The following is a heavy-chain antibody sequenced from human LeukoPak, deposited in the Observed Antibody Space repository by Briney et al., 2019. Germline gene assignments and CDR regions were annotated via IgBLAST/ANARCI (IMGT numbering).Heavy chain of an antibody. J-gene: IGHJ6*04. CDR3: ARENYAYSGMDV. CDR1: GFTFSSCW. V-gene: IGHV3-74*01. D-gene: IGHD1-7*01. CDR2: INGDGSST. Sequence: GGSLRLSCAAPGFTFSSCWMHWVRQAPGKGLVWVSLINGDGSSTTYADSVKGRFTISRDNAKNTLYLQMNSLRAEDTAVYYCARENYAYSGMDVWGKGTTVTVSS.